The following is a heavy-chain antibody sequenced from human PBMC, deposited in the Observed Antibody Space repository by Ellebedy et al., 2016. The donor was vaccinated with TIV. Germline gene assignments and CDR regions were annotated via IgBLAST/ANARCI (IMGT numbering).Heavy chain of an antibody. J-gene: IGHJ6*02. V-gene: IGHV1-69*13. D-gene: IGHD3-10*01. Sequence: SVKVSXXASGGTFSSYAISWVRQAPGQGLEWMGGIIPIFGTANYAQKFQGRVTITADESTSTAYMELSSLRSEDTAVYYCARDIGGFGELRYYYYGMDVWGQGTTVTVSS. CDR2: IIPIFGTA. CDR1: GGTFSSYA. CDR3: ARDIGGFGELRYYYYGMDV.